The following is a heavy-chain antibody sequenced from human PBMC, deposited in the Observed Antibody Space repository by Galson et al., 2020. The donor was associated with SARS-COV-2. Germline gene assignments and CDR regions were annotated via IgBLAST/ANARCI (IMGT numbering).Heavy chain of an antibody. J-gene: IGHJ6*01. Sequence: GESLKISCKGSGYSFTSYWIRWVRQTPGKGLEWMGIIYPGDSDNKYGPSFQGQVTISADKSISTAYLQWSSLKASDTAMYYCARLGGSRFYYYDGMDVWGEGRTVTVSS. D-gene: IGHD3-16*01. CDR3: ARLGGSRFYYYDGMDV. CDR2: IYPGDSDN. CDR1: GYSFTSYW. V-gene: IGHV5-51*01.